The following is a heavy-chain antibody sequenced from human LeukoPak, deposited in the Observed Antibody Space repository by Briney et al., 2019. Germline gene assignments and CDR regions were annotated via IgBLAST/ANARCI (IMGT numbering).Heavy chain of an antibody. CDR3: ARVLPCSSTSCLFQH. V-gene: IGHV4-34*01. Sequence: KPSETLSLTCAVYGGSFSGYYWSWIRQPPGKGLEWIGEINHSGSTNYNPSLKSRVTISVDTSKNQFSLKLSSVPAADTAVYYFARVLPCSSTSCLFQHWGQGTLVTVSS. CDR1: GGSFSGYY. D-gene: IGHD2-2*01. CDR2: INHSGST. J-gene: IGHJ1*01.